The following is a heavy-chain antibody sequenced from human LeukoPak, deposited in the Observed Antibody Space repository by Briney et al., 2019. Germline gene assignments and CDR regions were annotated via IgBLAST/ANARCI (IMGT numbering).Heavy chain of an antibody. CDR2: IYYSGST. CDR1: GGSISSYY. D-gene: IGHD1-26*01. V-gene: IGHV4-59*08. Sequence: SETLSLTCTVSGGSISSYYWSWIRQPPGKGLEWIGYIYYSGSTNYNPSLKSRVTISVDTSKNQFSLKLSSVTAADTAVYYCARGVGAGGFDLWGRGTLVTVSS. J-gene: IGHJ2*01. CDR3: ARGVGAGGFDL.